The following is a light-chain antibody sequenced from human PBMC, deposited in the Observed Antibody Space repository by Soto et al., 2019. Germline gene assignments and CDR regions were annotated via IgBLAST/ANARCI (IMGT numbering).Light chain of an antibody. CDR1: SSNIGSHT. CDR2: SNN. CDR3: EAWDDSLNGVI. Sequence: QSVLTQPPSASGTPGQRITISCSGSSSNIGSHTVNWHQQVPGTAPKLLIYSNNERPSGAPDRFSGSKSGTSASLDISGLQSGDEAHYYCEAWDDSLNGVIFGGGTQQTVL. J-gene: IGLJ2*01. V-gene: IGLV1-44*01.